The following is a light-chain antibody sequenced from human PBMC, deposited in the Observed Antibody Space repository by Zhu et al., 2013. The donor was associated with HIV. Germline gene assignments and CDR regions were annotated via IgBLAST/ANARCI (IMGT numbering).Light chain of an antibody. CDR1: SSDVGSYNL. J-gene: IGLJ2*01. V-gene: IGLV2-14*02. CDR2: EVN. Sequence: QSALTQPASVSGSPGQSITISCTGSSSDVGSYNLVSWYQHYPGKAPKVMIYEVNRRPSGVSNRFSGSKSGNTASLTISGLQADDEADYYCSSYTSSSTVVFGGGTKVTVL. CDR3: SSYTSSSTVV.